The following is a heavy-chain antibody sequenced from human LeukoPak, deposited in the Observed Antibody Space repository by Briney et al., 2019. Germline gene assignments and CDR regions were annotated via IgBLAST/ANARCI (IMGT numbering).Heavy chain of an antibody. J-gene: IGHJ4*02. CDR3: ARDPADDDIGIDY. D-gene: IGHD5-12*01. CDR1: GYIFRGYF. V-gene: IGHV1-2*02. Sequence: ASVKVSCKASGYIFRGYFMHWVRLAPGQGLEWMGSTNPVSGDTNLAQKFQGRVTLTRDTSIDTGYMELGSLRSDDTAVYYCARDPADDDIGIDYWGQGTLVTISS. CDR2: TNPVSGDT.